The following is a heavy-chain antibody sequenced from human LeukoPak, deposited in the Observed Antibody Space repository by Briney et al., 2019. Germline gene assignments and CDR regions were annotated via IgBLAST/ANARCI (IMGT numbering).Heavy chain of an antibody. CDR3: ARTKGYYYDSSGYYYGAFDY. D-gene: IGHD3-22*01. CDR2: IIPIFGTA. J-gene: IGHJ4*02. CDR1: GGTFISYA. Sequence: SVKVSCKASGGTFISYAISWVRQAPGQGLEWMGGIIPIFGTANYAQKFQDRVTITADESTSTAYMELSSLRSEDTAVYYCARTKGYYYDSSGYYYGAFDYWGQGTLVTVSS. V-gene: IGHV1-69*13.